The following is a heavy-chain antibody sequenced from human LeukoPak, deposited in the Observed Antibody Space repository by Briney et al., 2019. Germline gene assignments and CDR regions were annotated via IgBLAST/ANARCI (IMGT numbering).Heavy chain of an antibody. D-gene: IGHD4-17*01. CDR1: NNSLSSYY. CDR3: ARHRGDYGDYSFFDY. CDR2: AFHTGST. J-gene: IGHJ4*02. Sequence: SETLSLTCTVSNNSLSSYYCSWIRQPPGKGLEWIGYAFHTGSTEYNPSLKSRVTILMDASKTQFSLKLNSVTAAGTAVYYCARHRGDYGDYSFFDYWGQGILVTVSS. V-gene: IGHV4-59*08.